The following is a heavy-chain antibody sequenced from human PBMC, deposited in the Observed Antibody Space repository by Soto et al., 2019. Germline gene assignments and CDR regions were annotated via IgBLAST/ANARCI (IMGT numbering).Heavy chain of an antibody. D-gene: IGHD3-22*01. CDR2: ISSSSSYI. Sequence: GGSLRLSCAASVFTFSSYSMNWVRQAPGKGLEWVSSISSSSSYIYYADSVKGRFTISRDNAKNSLYLQMNSLRAEDTAVYYCARDPGYYDSSGYSNDYWGQGTLVTVSS. J-gene: IGHJ4*02. V-gene: IGHV3-21*01. CDR3: ARDPGYYDSSGYSNDY. CDR1: VFTFSSYS.